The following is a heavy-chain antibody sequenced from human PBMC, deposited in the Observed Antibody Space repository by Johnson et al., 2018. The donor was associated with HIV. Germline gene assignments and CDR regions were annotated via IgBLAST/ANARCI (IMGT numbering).Heavy chain of an antibody. J-gene: IGHJ3*02. Sequence: QVQLVESGGGVVQPGGSLRLSCAASGFTFSSYGMHWVRQAPGKGLEWVAFIRYDGSNKYYADSVKGRFTISRDNSKNTLYLQMNSLRAEDTAVYYCARHFRDRPQGAAFDIWGQGTMVTVAS. CDR2: IRYDGSNK. CDR3: ARHFRDRPQGAAFDI. V-gene: IGHV3-30*02. D-gene: IGHD2/OR15-2a*01. CDR1: GFTFSSYG.